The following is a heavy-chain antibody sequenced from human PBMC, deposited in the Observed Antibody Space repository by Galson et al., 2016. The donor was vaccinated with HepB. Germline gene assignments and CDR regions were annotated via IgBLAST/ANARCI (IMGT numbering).Heavy chain of an antibody. D-gene: IGHD3-10*01. J-gene: IGHJ4*02. CDR3: ARDAAGSRADFDY. Sequence: SLRLSCAASGFTFSDYGMHWVRQPPGKGLEWVASIWHDGSQKFYADSVKGRFTISRDNSKNTVHLQMNSLRADDTAVYYCARDAAGSRADFDYWGQGNPVTVSS. V-gene: IGHV3-33*01. CDR1: GFTFSDYG. CDR2: IWHDGSQK.